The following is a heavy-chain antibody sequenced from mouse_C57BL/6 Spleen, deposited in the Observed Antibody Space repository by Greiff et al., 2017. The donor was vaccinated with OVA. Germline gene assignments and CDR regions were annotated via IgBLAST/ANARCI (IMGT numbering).Heavy chain of an antibody. Sequence: VQLQQSGAELARPGASVKMSCKASGYTFTSYTMHWVKQRPGQGLEWIGYINPSSGYTKYNQKFKDKATLTADKSSSTAYMQLSSLTSEDSAVYYCARGTYYGNYDWYFDVWGTGTTVTVSS. CDR1: GYTFTSYT. CDR3: ARGTYYGNYDWYFDV. D-gene: IGHD2-10*01. V-gene: IGHV1-4*01. CDR2: INPSSGYT. J-gene: IGHJ1*03.